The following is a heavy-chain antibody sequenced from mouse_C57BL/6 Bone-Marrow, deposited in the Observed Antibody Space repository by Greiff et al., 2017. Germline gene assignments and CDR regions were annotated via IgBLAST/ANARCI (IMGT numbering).Heavy chain of an antibody. D-gene: IGHD2-1*01. J-gene: IGHJ2*01. CDR1: GFNIKDDY. CDR2: IDPENGDT. V-gene: IGHV14-4*01. Sequence: VQLQQSGAELVRPGASVKLSCTASGFNIKDDYMHWVKQRPEQGLEWIGWIDPENGDTEYASKFQGKATITADTSSNTAYLQLSSLTSEDTAVYYCTTRYGNFHFDYWGQGTTLTVSS. CDR3: TTRYGNFHFDY.